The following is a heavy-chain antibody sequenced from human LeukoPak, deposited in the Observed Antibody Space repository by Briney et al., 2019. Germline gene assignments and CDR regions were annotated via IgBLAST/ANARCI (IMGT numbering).Heavy chain of an antibody. Sequence: GGSLRLSCAASGFTFSSYSMNWVRQAPGKGLEWVSSISSSSNYIYYADSVKGRFTISRDNAKNSLYLQMNSLRAEDTAVYYCVRETGIAVMDVWGKGTTVTVSS. D-gene: IGHD6-19*01. CDR1: GFTFSSYS. CDR2: ISSSSNYI. CDR3: VRETGIAVMDV. V-gene: IGHV3-21*01. J-gene: IGHJ6*03.